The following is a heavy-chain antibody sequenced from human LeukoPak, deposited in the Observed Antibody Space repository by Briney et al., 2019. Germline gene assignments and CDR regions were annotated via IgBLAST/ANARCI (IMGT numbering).Heavy chain of an antibody. J-gene: IGHJ5*02. Sequence: KSSETLSLTCTVSGGSISSSSYYWGWIRQPPGKGLEWIGSIYYSGSTYYNPSLKSRVTISVDTSKNQFSLKLSSVTAADTAVYYCARFRSESQSGSYYWFDPWGQGTLVTVSS. CDR1: GGSISSSSYY. CDR3: ARFRSESQSGSYYWFDP. D-gene: IGHD1-26*01. V-gene: IGHV4-39*01. CDR2: IYYSGST.